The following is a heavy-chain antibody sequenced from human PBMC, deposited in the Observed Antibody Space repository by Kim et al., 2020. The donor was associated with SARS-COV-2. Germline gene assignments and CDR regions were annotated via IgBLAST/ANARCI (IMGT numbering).Heavy chain of an antibody. J-gene: IGHJ6*02. CDR2: ISYDGSNK. Sequence: GGSLRLSCAASGFTFSSYGMHWVRQATGKGLEWVAVISYDGSNKYYVDSVKGRFTISRDNSKNTLYLQMNSLRAEDTAVYYCAKERISGYSSGWLYYYYGMDVWGQGTTVTVSS. CDR3: AKERISGYSSGWLYYYYGMDV. D-gene: IGHD6-19*01. CDR1: GFTFSSYG. V-gene: IGHV3-30*18.